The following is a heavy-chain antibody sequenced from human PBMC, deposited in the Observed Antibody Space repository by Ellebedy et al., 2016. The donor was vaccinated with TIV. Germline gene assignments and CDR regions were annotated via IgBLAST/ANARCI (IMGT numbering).Heavy chain of an antibody. J-gene: IGHJ6*02. CDR2: INQDGSEK. V-gene: IGHV3-7*03. Sequence: GESLKISCAASGFTFRGYWMSWVRQAPGKGLERVANINQDGSEKYYVDSVKGRFTISRDNAKNSLDLQLNSLRAEDTAVYYCARGPRYYYGMDVWGQGTTVTASS. CDR3: ARGPRYYYGMDV. CDR1: GFTFRGYW.